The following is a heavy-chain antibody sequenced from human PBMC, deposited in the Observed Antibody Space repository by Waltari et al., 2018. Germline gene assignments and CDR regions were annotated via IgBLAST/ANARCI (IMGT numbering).Heavy chain of an antibody. Sequence: QLQLQESGPGLVKPSETLSLSCTVAGSSISSKSYSWGWIRQPPGKGLEWIGSLYYGGSNYNPSLQSRVTISADTSKNRLSLKLTSVTATDTAVYYCARRPYDILTGGFDSWGQGTLVTVSS. J-gene: IGHJ4*02. V-gene: IGHV4-39*02. CDR1: GSSISSKSYS. CDR2: LYYGGS. CDR3: ARRPYDILTGGFDS. D-gene: IGHD3-9*01.